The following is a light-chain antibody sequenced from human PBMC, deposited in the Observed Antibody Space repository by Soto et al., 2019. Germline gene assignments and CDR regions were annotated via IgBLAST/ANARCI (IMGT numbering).Light chain of an antibody. CDR1: QSGNTY. J-gene: IGKJ3*01. CDR3: QQRSNWQRFT. Sequence: EMVLTQSPATPHLSPGERATLSCRASQSGNTYLAWYQQKPGQAPRLLIYDASNRATGIPARFSGSGSGTDFTLTISSLEPEDVAGYYCQQRSNWQRFTFGPGTKVDIK. V-gene: IGKV3-11*01. CDR2: DAS.